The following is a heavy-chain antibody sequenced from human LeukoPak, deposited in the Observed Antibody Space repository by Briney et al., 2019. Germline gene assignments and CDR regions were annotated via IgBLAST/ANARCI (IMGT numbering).Heavy chain of an antibody. CDR3: AKHGDCRPEGYFDY. CDR2: ISYDGSNK. D-gene: IGHD2-21*02. Sequence: PGGSLRLSCAASGFSLSSYGMHWVRQAPGKGLEWVAVISYDGSNKYYADSVKGRFTISRDNSKNTLYLQMNSLRAEDTAVYYCAKHGDCRPEGYFDYWGQGTLVTVSS. CDR1: GFSLSSYG. J-gene: IGHJ4*02. V-gene: IGHV3-30*18.